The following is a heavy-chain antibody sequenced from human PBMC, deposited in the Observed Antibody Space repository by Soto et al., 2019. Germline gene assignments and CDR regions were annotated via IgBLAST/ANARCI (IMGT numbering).Heavy chain of an antibody. CDR1: GGSISSGDYY. V-gene: IGHV4-30-4*01. Sequence: PSETLSLTCTVSGGSISSGDYYWSWIRQPPGKGLEWIGYIYYSGSTYYNPSLKSRVTISVDTSKNQSSLKLSSVTAADTAVYYCARDWGEEYYYGMDVWGQGTTVTVSS. J-gene: IGHJ6*02. CDR3: ARDWGEEYYYGMDV. CDR2: IYYSGST. D-gene: IGHD6-6*01.